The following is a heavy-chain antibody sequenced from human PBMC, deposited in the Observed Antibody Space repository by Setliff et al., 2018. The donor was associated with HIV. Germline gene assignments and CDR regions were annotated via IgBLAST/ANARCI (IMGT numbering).Heavy chain of an antibody. D-gene: IGHD3-22*01. J-gene: IGHJ6*03. Sequence: AASVKVSCKASGYTFTNYGISWVRQAPGQGLEWMGWISTYNGNKHYAQKLQGRVTMTTDTSTSTAYMELRSLKFEDTAVYYCARARRDSYDRGRRNHYYIDVWGKGTTVTVSS. CDR2: ISTYNGNK. V-gene: IGHV1-18*01. CDR3: ARARRDSYDRGRRNHYYIDV. CDR1: GYTFTNYG.